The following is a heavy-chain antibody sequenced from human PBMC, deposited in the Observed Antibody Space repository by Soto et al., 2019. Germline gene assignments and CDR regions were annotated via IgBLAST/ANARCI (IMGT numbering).Heavy chain of an antibody. Sequence: GASVKVSCKPSDFTFTSYDIHWVRQATGQGLEWMGWMNPNSGVTGYAQKFQGRVIMTRNTSISTAYMELISLTSEDTAVYYCSRPRHRRWLDPWGQGTLVTVSS. V-gene: IGHV1-8*01. CDR3: SRPRHRRWLDP. CDR1: DFTFTSYD. CDR2: MNPNSGVT. J-gene: IGHJ5*02.